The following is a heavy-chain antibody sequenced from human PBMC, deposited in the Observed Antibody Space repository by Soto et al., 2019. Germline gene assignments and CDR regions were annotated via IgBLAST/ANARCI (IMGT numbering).Heavy chain of an antibody. CDR1: GDSVSSNTAA. CDR3: ARGVAGSGFDL. D-gene: IGHD6-19*01. J-gene: IGHJ4*02. V-gene: IGHV6-1*01. Sequence: KPSETLSLTCATSGDSVSSNTAAWNWIRSSPSRGLEWLGRTYYRSNWRHDYAVSVKSRITVNPDTSKNHFSLQLNSVTPDDTAVYYCARGVAGSGFDLWGQGTLVTVSS. CDR2: TYYRSNWRH.